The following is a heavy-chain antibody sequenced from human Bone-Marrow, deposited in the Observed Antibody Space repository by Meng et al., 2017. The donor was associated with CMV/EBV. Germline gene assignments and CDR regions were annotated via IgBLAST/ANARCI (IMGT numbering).Heavy chain of an antibody. V-gene: IGHV1-69*05. CDR3: ARAGPCSSTSCYPPRYYGMDV. J-gene: IGHJ6*01. CDR2: IIPIFGTA. Sequence: SVKVSCKASGGTFRSYAINWVRQAPGQGLEWMGGIIPIFGTANYAQKFQGRVTITTDESTSTAYMELSSLRSEDTAVYYCARAGPCSSTSCYPPRYYGMDVWGQGTTVTGSS. CDR1: GGTFRSYA. D-gene: IGHD2-2*01.